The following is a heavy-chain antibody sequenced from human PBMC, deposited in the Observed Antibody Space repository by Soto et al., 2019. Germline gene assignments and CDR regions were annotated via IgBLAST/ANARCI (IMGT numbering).Heavy chain of an antibody. CDR2: ISSIGSNI. V-gene: IGHV3-48*01. J-gene: IGHJ6*02. Sequence: GGSLRLSCAASGFTFSDYALNWVRQAPGKGQEWISYISSIGSNIYYADSVKGRFTISRDNSKNTLYLQMNSLRAEDTAVYYCAKGPVSGLGDFLFLDGYGMDVWGQGTTVTVSS. CDR1: GFTFSDYA. D-gene: IGHD3-16*01. CDR3: AKGPVSGLGDFLFLDGYGMDV.